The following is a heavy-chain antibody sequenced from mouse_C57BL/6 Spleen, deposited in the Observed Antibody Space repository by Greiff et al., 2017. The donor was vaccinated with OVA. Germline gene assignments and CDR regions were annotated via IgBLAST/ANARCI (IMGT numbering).Heavy chain of an antibody. D-gene: IGHD2-5*01. Sequence: QVQLQQPGAELVKPGASVKLSCKASGYTFTSYWMQWVKQRPGQGLEWIGELDPSDSYTNYNQKFTGKATLTVDTSSSTAYMQLSSLTSEDSAVYYCASPQGYSNYRRGGAYWGQGTLVTVSA. CDR3: ASPQGYSNYRRGGAY. V-gene: IGHV1-50*01. CDR1: GYTFTSYW. J-gene: IGHJ3*01. CDR2: LDPSDSYT.